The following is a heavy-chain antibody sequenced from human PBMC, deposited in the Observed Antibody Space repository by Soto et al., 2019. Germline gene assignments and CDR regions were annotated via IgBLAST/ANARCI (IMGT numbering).Heavy chain of an antibody. CDR1: GGSFSGYY. Sequence: SETLSLTCAVYGGSFSGYYLSWIRQPPGKGLEWIGEINHSGSTNYNPSLKSRVTISVDTSKNQFSLKLSSVTAADTAVYYCARGTSKPRSAAAVTYWFDPWGQGTLVTVSS. CDR3: ARGTSKPRSAAAVTYWFDP. CDR2: INHSGST. D-gene: IGHD6-13*01. V-gene: IGHV4-34*01. J-gene: IGHJ5*02.